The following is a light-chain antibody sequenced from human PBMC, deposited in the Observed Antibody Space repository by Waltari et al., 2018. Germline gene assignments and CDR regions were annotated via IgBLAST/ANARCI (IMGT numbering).Light chain of an antibody. V-gene: IGKV4-1*01. J-gene: IGKJ2*01. CDR2: WAS. CDR3: QQHYTAPVT. CDR1: HSVLYSPNNKNY. Sequence: DIVMTQYPDSLAVSLRERATIHCTSSHSVLYSPNNKNYLAWYQQKPGQPPKLLIYWASTRESGVPDRFSGSGSGTNFTLTISSLQAEDVAVYYCQQHYTAPVTFGQGTKLEI.